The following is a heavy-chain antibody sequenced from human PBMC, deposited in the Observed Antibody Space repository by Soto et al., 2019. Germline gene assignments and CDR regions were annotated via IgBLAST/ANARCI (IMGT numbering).Heavy chain of an antibody. CDR2: ISSSSSTI. J-gene: IGHJ3*02. V-gene: IGHV3-48*04. D-gene: IGHD3-16*01. CDR3: ARDFSGGSSAFDI. Sequence: GGSLRLSCAASGFTFSSYSMNWVRQAPGKGLEWVSYISSSSSTIYYADSVKGRFHISRDNAKNSLYLQMNSLRAEDTAVYYCARDFSGGSSAFDIWGQGTMVTVSS. CDR1: GFTFSSYS.